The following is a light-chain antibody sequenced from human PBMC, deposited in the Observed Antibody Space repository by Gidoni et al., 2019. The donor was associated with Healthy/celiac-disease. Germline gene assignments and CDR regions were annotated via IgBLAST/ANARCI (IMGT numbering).Light chain of an antibody. V-gene: IGKV6-21*01. CDR2: YAS. CDR3: HQSSSLPWT. Sequence: EIVLTHSPDFQSVTPQEKVTISCRASQSIGRSLHWYQQKPDQSPKLLIKYASQSFSGVPSRLSGSGSGTDFTLTINSLEAEDAATYYCHQSSSLPWTFGQGTKVEIK. J-gene: IGKJ1*01. CDR1: QSIGRS.